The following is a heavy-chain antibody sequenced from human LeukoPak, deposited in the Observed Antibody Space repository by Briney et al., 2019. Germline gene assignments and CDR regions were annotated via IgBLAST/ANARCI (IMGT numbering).Heavy chain of an antibody. D-gene: IGHD4-11*01. CDR3: ARERVTTGGDACDI. CDR1: GFTFSSSE. V-gene: IGHV3-48*03. J-gene: IGHJ3*02. Sequence: GSLRLSCAASGFTFSSSEMNWVRQAPGKGLEGVSYISSLGTKIYYADSVKGRFTMSRDNAKNSLYLQMNSLRAEDTAIYYCARERVTTGGDACDIWGHGTMVTVSS. CDR2: ISSLGTKI.